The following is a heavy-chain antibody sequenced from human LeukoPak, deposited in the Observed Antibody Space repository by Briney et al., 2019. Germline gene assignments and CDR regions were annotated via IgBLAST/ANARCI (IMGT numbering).Heavy chain of an antibody. CDR1: GGTFSSYA. Sequence: ASVKVSCKASGGTFSSYAISWVRQAPGQGLEWMGGIIPIFGTANYAQKFQGRVTITADESTSTAYMELSSLRSEDTAVYYYARLTAPRSAADYWGQGTLVTVSS. J-gene: IGHJ4*02. CDR2: IIPIFGTA. D-gene: IGHD1-20*01. V-gene: IGHV1-69*13. CDR3: ARLTAPRSAADY.